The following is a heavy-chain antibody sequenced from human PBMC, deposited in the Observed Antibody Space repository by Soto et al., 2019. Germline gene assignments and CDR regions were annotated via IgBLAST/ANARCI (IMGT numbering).Heavy chain of an antibody. CDR1: GGSVSSSSYY. D-gene: IGHD6-19*01. V-gene: IGHV4-39*07. CDR2: IYYSGST. Sequence: SETLSLTCTVSGGSVSSSSYYWGWVRQPPGKGLEWIGNIYYSGSTYYNPSLKSRVTISVDTSKNQFSLKLSSVTAADTAVYYCARDLGYSSGGYNWFDPWGQGTLVTVSS. CDR3: ARDLGYSSGGYNWFDP. J-gene: IGHJ5*02.